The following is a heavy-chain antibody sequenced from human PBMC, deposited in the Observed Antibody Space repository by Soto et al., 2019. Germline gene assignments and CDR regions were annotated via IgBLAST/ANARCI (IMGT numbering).Heavy chain of an antibody. J-gene: IGHJ6*02. CDR3: ARGEAYYVYYYYGMDV. V-gene: IGHV3-30-3*01. Sequence: HPGGSLRLSCAASGFTFSSYAMHWVRQAPGKGLEWVAVISYDGSNKYYADSVKGRFTISRDNSKNTLYLQMNSLRAEDTAVYYCARGEAYYVYYYYGMDVWGQGTTVTVSS. CDR1: GFTFSSYA. CDR2: ISYDGSNK. D-gene: IGHD3-22*01.